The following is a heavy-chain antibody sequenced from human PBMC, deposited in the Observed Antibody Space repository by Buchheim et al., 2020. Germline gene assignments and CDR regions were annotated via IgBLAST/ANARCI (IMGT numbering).Heavy chain of an antibody. V-gene: IGHV3-30-3*01. CDR2: ISYDGSNE. Sequence: QVQLVESGGGVVQPGRSLRLSCAASGFTFSNYAMHWVRQAPGKGLEWMALISYDGSNEYYASSVKGRVTISRDNSKYTLSLQMNSLRTEDTAVYYCARRSSSSYWYFDLWGRGTL. CDR1: GFTFSNYA. D-gene: IGHD6-13*01. CDR3: ARRSSSSYWYFDL. J-gene: IGHJ2*01.